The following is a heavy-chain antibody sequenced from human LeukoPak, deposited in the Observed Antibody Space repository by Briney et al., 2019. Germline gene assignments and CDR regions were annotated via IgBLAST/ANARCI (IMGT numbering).Heavy chain of an antibody. J-gene: IGHJ4*02. CDR2: ISISSNYI. D-gene: IGHD6-13*01. V-gene: IGHV3-21*01. CDR1: GFTFSNYN. CDR3: ARGRTRGAAAGGLDY. Sequence: GGSLRLSCAASGFTFSNYNMNWVRQAPGKGLEWVSCISISSNYIYYPDSVKGRFTISRDNAKNSLYLQMNSLRAEDTAVYYCARGRTRGAAAGGLDYWGQGTLVTVSS.